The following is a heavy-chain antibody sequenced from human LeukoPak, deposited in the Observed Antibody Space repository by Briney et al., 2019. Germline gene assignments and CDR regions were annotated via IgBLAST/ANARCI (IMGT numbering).Heavy chain of an antibody. V-gene: IGHV3-74*01. Sequence: GGSLRLSCAASGFTFSNYWMHWVRQAPGKGLVWVSRISDAGAHTFYADSVKGRFAMSRDNAKNTLYLQMNSLRAEDTAVYYCARGRGGKTPRRLYYYYYYMDVWGKGTTVTVSS. CDR1: GFTFSNYW. CDR3: ARGRGGKTPRRLYYYYYYMDV. J-gene: IGHJ6*03. CDR2: ISDAGAHT. D-gene: IGHD4-23*01.